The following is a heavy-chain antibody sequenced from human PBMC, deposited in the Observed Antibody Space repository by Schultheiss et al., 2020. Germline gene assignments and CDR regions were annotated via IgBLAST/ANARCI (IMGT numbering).Heavy chain of an antibody. J-gene: IGHJ6*02. CDR2: IYYSGST. CDR1: GGSISSYY. Sequence: TLSLTCTVSGGSISSYYWSWIRQPPGKGLEWIGYIYYSGSTNYNPSLKSRVTISVDTSKNQFSLKLSSVTAADTAVYYCARGGVYGDHYYYYYGMDVWGQGTTVTVSS. D-gene: IGHD4-17*01. CDR3: ARGGVYGDHYYYYYGMDV. V-gene: IGHV4-59*01.